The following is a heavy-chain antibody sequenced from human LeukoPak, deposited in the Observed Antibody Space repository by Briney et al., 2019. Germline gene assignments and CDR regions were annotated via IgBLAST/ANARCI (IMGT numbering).Heavy chain of an antibody. V-gene: IGHV1-18*01. CDR3: ARTDYYDSSGYPSASYAFDI. Sequence: ASVKVSCKASGGTFTSYGIGWVRQAPGQGLEWMGWISAYNGNTNYAQKLQGRVTMTTDTSTSTAYMELRSLRSDDTAVYYCARTDYYDSSGYPSASYAFDIWGQGTMVTVSS. CDR1: GGTFTSYG. J-gene: IGHJ3*02. D-gene: IGHD3-22*01. CDR2: ISAYNGNT.